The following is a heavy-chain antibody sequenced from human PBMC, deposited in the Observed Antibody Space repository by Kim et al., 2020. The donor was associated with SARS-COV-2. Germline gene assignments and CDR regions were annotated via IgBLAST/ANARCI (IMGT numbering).Heavy chain of an antibody. D-gene: IGHD3-22*01. CDR3: ARVSSARLAMIVVVPGWFDP. J-gene: IGHJ5*02. CDR1: GFTFSEYY. CDR2: ISRSGSTI. Sequence: GGSLRLSCAGSGFTFSEYYIRWIRQAPGKGLEWVSYISRSGSTIYYADSVKGRFTISRDNAKNSLYLQMNRLRAEDTAVYYCARVSSARLAMIVVVPGWFDPWGQGTLVTVSS. V-gene: IGHV3-11*01.